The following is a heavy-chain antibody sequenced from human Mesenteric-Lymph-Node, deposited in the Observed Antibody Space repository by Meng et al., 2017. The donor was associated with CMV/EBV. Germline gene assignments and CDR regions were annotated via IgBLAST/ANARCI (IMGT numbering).Heavy chain of an antibody. V-gene: IGHV3-21*01. Sequence: GGSLRLSCAASGFTFDAYDMNWVRQAPGKGLEWVSSISSSSSYIYYADSVKGRFTISRDNAKNSLYLQMNSLRAEDTAVYYCARVLWDGDIVATITPFWDYWGQGTLVTVSS. CDR3: ARVLWDGDIVATITPFWDY. D-gene: IGHD5-12*01. CDR2: ISSSSSYI. CDR1: GFTFDAYD. J-gene: IGHJ4*02.